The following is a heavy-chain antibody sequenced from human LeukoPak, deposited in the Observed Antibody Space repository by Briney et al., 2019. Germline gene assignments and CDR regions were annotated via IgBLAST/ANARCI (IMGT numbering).Heavy chain of an antibody. V-gene: IGHV4-34*01. Sequence: SETLSLTCAVYGGSFSGYYWSWIRQPPGKGLEWIGEINHSGSTNYNPSLKSRVTISVDTSKNQFSLKLSSVTAADTAVYYCARLGWGGSYYFDYWGQGTLVTVSS. J-gene: IGHJ4*02. CDR1: GGSFSGYY. CDR2: INHSGST. CDR3: ARLGWGGSYYFDY. D-gene: IGHD3-3*01.